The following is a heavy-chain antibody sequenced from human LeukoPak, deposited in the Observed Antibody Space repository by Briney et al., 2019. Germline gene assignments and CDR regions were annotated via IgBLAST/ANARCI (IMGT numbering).Heavy chain of an antibody. CDR2: IYYSGST. Sequence: PSETLSLTCTVSGGSISSYYWGWIRQPPGKGLEWIGSIYYSGSTYYNPSLKSRVTISVDTSKNQFSLKLSSVTAADTAVYYCARKGGGYSPVDYWGQGTLVTVSS. CDR1: GGSISSYY. V-gene: IGHV4-39*01. J-gene: IGHJ4*02. D-gene: IGHD5-18*01. CDR3: ARKGGGYSPVDY.